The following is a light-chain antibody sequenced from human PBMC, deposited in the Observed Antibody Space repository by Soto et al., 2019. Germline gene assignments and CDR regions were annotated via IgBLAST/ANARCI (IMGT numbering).Light chain of an antibody. CDR1: SSDVGGYNY. J-gene: IGLJ2*01. Sequence: QSALTQPASVSGSPGQSITISCTGTSSDVGGYNYVSWYQQHPGKDPKLMIYDVSNRPSGVSNRFSGSKSGNTASLTISGLQAEDEADCYCSSYTSSSTLVVFGGGTQLTVL. CDR2: DVS. V-gene: IGLV2-14*01. CDR3: SSYTSSSTLVV.